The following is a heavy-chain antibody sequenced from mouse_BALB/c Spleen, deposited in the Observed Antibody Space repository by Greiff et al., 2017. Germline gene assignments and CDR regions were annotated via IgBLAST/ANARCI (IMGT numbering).Heavy chain of an antibody. Sequence: QVQLQQSGAELVRPGSSVKISCKASGYAFSSYWMNWVKQRPGQGLEWIGQIYPGDGDTNYNGKFKGKATLTADKSSSTAYMQLSSLTSEDSAVYFCARYDDYYGSFAMDYWGQGTSVTVSS. CDR3: ARYDDYYGSFAMDY. V-gene: IGHV1-80*01. CDR2: IYPGDGDT. CDR1: GYAFSSYW. J-gene: IGHJ4*01. D-gene: IGHD1-1*01.